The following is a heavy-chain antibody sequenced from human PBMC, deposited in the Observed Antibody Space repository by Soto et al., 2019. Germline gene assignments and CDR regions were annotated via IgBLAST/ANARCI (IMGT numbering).Heavy chain of an antibody. CDR1: GGTFSSYA. CDR3: AVGVRCLEWLTWFDP. D-gene: IGHD3-3*01. Sequence: ASVKVSCKASGGTFSSYAISWVRQAPGQGLEWMGGIIPIFGTANYAQKFQGRVTITADESTSTAYMELSSLRSEDTAVSYYAVGVRCLEWLTWFDPWGQGTLVTVSS. J-gene: IGHJ5*02. V-gene: IGHV1-69*13. CDR2: IIPIFGTA.